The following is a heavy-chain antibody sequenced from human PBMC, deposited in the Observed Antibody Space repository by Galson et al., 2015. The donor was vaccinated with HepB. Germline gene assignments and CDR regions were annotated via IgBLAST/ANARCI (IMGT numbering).Heavy chain of an antibody. CDR3: ARESSGYY. Sequence: SLRLSCAASGFTFSAYTMNWVRQAPGKRLEWVSSISSSSTYIYYAESVKGRFTISRDNAKNSLYLQMNSLRAEDTAVYHCARESSGYYWGQGTLVTVSS. D-gene: IGHD6-19*01. CDR1: GFTFSAYT. CDR2: ISSSSTYI. V-gene: IGHV3-21*01. J-gene: IGHJ4*02.